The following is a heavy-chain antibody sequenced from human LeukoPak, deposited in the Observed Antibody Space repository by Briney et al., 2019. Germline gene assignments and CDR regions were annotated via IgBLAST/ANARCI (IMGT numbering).Heavy chain of an antibody. D-gene: IGHD3/OR15-3a*01. CDR1: GGSFSGYY. J-gene: IGHJ4*02. Sequence: SETLSLTCAVYGGSFSGYYWTWIRQPPGKGLEWIGEINHSGSTNYNPSLKSRVTISADTSRNHFSLNLSSVTAADTAVYYCARQTGSGLFILPGGQGTLVTVSS. CDR2: INHSGST. CDR3: ARQTGSGLFILP. V-gene: IGHV4-34*01.